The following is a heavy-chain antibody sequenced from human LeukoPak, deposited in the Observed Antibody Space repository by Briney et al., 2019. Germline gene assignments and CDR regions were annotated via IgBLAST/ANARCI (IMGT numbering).Heavy chain of an antibody. CDR1: GFTVSSNY. D-gene: IGHD4-17*01. CDR2: ISRSSSTI. J-gene: IGHJ4*02. CDR3: ARGARYGDYEAVDY. V-gene: IGHV3-48*02. Sequence: GGSLRLSCAASGFTVSSNYMNWVRQTPGKGLEWVSYISRSSSTIYYADSVRGRFTISRDNAKNSLFLQMNSLRDEDTAVYYCARGARYGDYEAVDYWGQGTLVTVSS.